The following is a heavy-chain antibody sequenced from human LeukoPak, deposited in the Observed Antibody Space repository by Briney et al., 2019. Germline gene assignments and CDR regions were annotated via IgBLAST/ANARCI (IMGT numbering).Heavy chain of an antibody. CDR1: GYTFTGYY. J-gene: IGHJ5*02. CDR2: INPNSGGT. Sequence: VASVKVSCKASGYTFTGYYMHWVRQAPGQGLEWMGWINPNSGGTNYAQKFQGRVTMTRDTSISTAYMELSRLRSDDTAVYYCARVRQTMVREKPFDPWGQGTLVTVSS. V-gene: IGHV1-2*02. D-gene: IGHD3-10*01. CDR3: ARVRQTMVREKPFDP.